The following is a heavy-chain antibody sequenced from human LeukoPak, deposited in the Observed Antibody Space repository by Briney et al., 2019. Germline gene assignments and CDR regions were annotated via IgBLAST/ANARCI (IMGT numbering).Heavy chain of an antibody. CDR1: GYTFTSYG. D-gene: IGHD3-22*01. V-gene: IGHV1-18*01. Sequence: ASVKVSCKASGYTFTSYGIGWVRQAPGQGLEWMGWISAYNGHTNYAQKLQGRVTMTTDTSTSTAYMELRSLRSDDTAVYYCARDGSDPFDYDSSGYHGDDYWGQGTLVTVSS. CDR3: ARDGSDPFDYDSSGYHGDDY. CDR2: ISAYNGHT. J-gene: IGHJ4*02.